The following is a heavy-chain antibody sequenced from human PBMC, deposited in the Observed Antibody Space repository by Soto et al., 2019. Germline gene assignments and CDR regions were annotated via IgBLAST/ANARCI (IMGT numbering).Heavy chain of an antibody. CDR2: ISSSSSYI. CDR3: ARESWYSTLTDV. J-gene: IGHJ6*02. CDR1: VFTFISYS. V-gene: IGHV3-21*01. Sequence: GWSLGLSCASSVFTFISYSMNWVRQAPGKGLEWVSSISSSSSYIYYADSVKGRFTISRDNAKNSLYLQMNSLRAEDTAVYYCARESWYSTLTDVWGQGTTVTVSS. D-gene: IGHD6-13*01.